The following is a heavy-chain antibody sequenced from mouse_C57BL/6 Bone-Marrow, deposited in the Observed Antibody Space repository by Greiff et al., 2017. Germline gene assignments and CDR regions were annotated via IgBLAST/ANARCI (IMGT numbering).Heavy chain of an antibody. J-gene: IGHJ2*01. V-gene: IGHV5-4*01. CDR3: ARDREGYYDYDYFDY. Sequence: DVMLVESGGGLVKPGGSLKLSCAASGFTFSSYAMSWVRQTPEKRLEWVATISDGGSYTYYPDNVKGRFTISRDNAKNNLYLQMSHLKSEDTAMYYCARDREGYYDYDYFDYWGQGTTLTVSS. CDR1: GFTFSSYA. CDR2: ISDGGSYT. D-gene: IGHD2-4*01.